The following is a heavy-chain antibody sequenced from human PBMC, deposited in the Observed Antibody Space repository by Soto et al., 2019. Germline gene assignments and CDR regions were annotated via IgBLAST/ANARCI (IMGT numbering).Heavy chain of an antibody. V-gene: IGHV3-7*03. Sequence: GGSLRLSCAPSGFTLSNYWLTWVRQAPGKGLEWVANINKDGSQKNYVDSVKGRFTIARDNGQNSLSLQMNSLRVEDTAVYYCVRERGLAYWGQGALVTVS. CDR2: INKDGSQK. J-gene: IGHJ4*02. CDR3: VRERGLAY. D-gene: IGHD6-19*01. CDR1: GFTLSNYW.